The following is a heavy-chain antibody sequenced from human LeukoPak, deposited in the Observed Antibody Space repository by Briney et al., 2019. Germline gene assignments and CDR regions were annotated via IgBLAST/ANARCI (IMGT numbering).Heavy chain of an antibody. CDR3: AKDRVKMTTVTTVDY. D-gene: IGHD4-17*01. CDR1: GFTFSSYS. CDR2: ISGSGGST. J-gene: IGHJ4*02. Sequence: GGSLRLSCAASGFTFSSYSMNWVRQAPGKGLEWVSAISGSGGSTYYADSVKGRFTISRDNSKNTLYLQMNSLRAEDTAVYYCAKDRVKMTTVTTVDYWGQGTLVTVSS. V-gene: IGHV3-23*01.